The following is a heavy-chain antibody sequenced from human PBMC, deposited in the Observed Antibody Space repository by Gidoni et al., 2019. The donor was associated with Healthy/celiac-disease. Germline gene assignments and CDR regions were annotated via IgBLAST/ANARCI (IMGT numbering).Heavy chain of an antibody. CDR3: ARDARTVQPNYYYGMDV. CDR1: GGSVSSVSYY. CDR2: IYYSGST. J-gene: IGHJ6*02. Sequence: QVQLQESGPGLVKPSETLSLTCTVSGGSVSSVSYYWSWIRQPPGKGLAWIGYIYYSGSTNYNPSLKSRVTISVDTSKNQFSLKLSSVTAADTAVYYCARDARTVQPNYYYGMDVWGQGTTVTVSS. V-gene: IGHV4-61*01. D-gene: IGHD4-17*01.